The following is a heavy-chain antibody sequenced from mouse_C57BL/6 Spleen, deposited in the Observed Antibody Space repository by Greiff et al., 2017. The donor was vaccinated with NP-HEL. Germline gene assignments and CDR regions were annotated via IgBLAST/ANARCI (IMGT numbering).Heavy chain of an antibody. V-gene: IGHV5-17*01. J-gene: IGHJ1*03. CDR1: GFTFSDYG. CDR3: ARGVGSSPWWYFDV. CDR2: ISSGSSTI. Sequence: EVQGVESGGGLVKPGGSLKLSCAASGFTFSDYGMHWVRQAPEKGLEWVAYISSGSSTIYYADTVKGRFTISRDNAKTTLFLQMTSLRDEDTAMYYCARGVGSSPWWYFDVWGTGTTVTVSS. D-gene: IGHD1-1*01.